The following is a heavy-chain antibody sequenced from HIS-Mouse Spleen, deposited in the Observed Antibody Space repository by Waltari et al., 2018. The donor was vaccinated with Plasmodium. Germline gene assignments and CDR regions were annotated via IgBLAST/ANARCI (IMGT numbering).Heavy chain of an antibody. CDR2: IYTSGST. V-gene: IGHV4-4*07. Sequence: QVQLQESGPGLVTLSETLSPTGTRSAGSISSHYWSWIRQPAGKGLEWIGRIYTSGSTNYNPSLKSRVTMSVDTSKNQFSLKLSSVTAADTAVYYCARASGGYSYGRVFDYWGQGTLVTVSS. J-gene: IGHJ4*02. CDR1: AGSISSHY. CDR3: ARASGGYSYGRVFDY. D-gene: IGHD5-18*01.